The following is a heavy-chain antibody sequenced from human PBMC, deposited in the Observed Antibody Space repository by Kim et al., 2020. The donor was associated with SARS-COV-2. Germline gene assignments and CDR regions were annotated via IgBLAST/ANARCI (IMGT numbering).Heavy chain of an antibody. Sequence: SETLSLRCAVSGDSMSSYSWSWIRQPPGKGLERLGYVLSNGSTNYNPSLKSRVTISGDTSKRQFSLRLTSVTAADTAAYYFAEGGGGGHPEDYFHLWGQG. CDR1: GDSMSSYS. CDR2: VLSNGST. D-gene: IGHD2-15*01. J-gene: IGHJ4*02. V-gene: IGHV4-59*13. CDR3: AEGGGGGHPEDYFHL.